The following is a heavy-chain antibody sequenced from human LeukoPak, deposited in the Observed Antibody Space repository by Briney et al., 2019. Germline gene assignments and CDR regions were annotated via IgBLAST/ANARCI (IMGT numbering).Heavy chain of an antibody. CDR3: ARDKGYSSGWYNWFDP. J-gene: IGHJ5*02. CDR2: INPNSGGT. D-gene: IGHD6-19*01. V-gene: IGHV1-2*06. CDR1: GGTFSSYA. Sequence: GASVKVSCKASGGTFSSYAINWVRQAPGQGLEWMGRINPNSGGTNYAQKFQGRVTMTRDTSISTAYMELSRLRSDDTAVYYCARDKGYSSGWYNWFDPWGQGTLVTVSS.